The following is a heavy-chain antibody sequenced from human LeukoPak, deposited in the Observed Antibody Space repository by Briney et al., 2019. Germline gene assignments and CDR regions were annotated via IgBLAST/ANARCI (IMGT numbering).Heavy chain of an antibody. J-gene: IGHJ3*02. CDR1: GGSISSYY. V-gene: IGHV4-59*12. CDR3: ARGFVFRRYYDSSGRRGGADAFDI. CDR2: IYYSGST. D-gene: IGHD3-22*01. Sequence: SETLTLTCTVSGGSISSYYWSWIRQPPGKGLEWIGYIYYSGSTNYNPSLKSRVTISVDTSKNQFSLKLSSVTAADTAVYYCARGFVFRRYYDSSGRRGGADAFDIWGQGTMVTVSS.